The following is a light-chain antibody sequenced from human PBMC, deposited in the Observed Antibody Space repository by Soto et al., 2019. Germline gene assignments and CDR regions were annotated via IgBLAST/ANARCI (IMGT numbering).Light chain of an antibody. J-gene: IGKJ5*01. CDR3: QQSYSTPPVT. CDR2: EAS. Sequence: DIQMTQSPSTLSASVGDRLTITCLATQSIGRWLAWYQQKPGKAPKLLIYEASALEAGVPSRFSGSGSGTEFTVTISSLQPEDFATYYCQQSYSTPPVTFGQGTRLEIK. CDR1: QSIGRW. V-gene: IGKV1-5*03.